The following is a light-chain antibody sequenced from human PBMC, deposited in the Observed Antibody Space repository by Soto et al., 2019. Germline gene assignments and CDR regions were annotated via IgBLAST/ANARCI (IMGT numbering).Light chain of an antibody. V-gene: IGLV2-14*01. CDR3: SSYTSSSTYV. J-gene: IGLJ1*01. CDR1: SSDVGGYND. Sequence: QSALTQPASVSGSPGQSITISCTGTSSDVGGYNDVSWYQQHPGKAPKFMIYDVSNRPSGVSNRFSGSKSGSTASLTISGLQAEDEADYYCSSYTSSSTYVFGTGTKLTVL. CDR2: DVS.